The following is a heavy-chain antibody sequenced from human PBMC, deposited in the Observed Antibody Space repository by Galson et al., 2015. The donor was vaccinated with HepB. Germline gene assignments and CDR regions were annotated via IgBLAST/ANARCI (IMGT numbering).Heavy chain of an antibody. V-gene: IGHV4-59*01. J-gene: IGHJ4*02. CDR3: ARALTTRRGGYGGYFDY. CDR2: IYYSGST. CDR1: GGSISSYY. D-gene: IGHD4-17*01. Sequence: SETLSLTCTVSGGSISSYYWSWIRQPPGKGLEWIGYIYYSGSTNYNPSLKSRVTISVDTSKNQFSLKLSSVTAADTAVYYCARALTTRRGGYGGYFDYWGQGTLVTVSS.